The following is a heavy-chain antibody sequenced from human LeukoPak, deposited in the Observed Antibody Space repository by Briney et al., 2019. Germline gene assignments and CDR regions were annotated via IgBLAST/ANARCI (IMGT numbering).Heavy chain of an antibody. Sequence: PGGSLRLSCAASGFTFSNYGMHWVRQAPGKGLEWVAFIRYDGSNKYYADSVKGRFTISRDNSKNTLYLQMNSLRAEDTAVYYCAKDQGYYDTSGDAFENWGQGTMVTVSS. D-gene: IGHD3-22*01. CDR2: IRYDGSNK. V-gene: IGHV3-30*02. CDR1: GFTFSNYG. CDR3: AKDQGYYDTSGDAFEN. J-gene: IGHJ3*02.